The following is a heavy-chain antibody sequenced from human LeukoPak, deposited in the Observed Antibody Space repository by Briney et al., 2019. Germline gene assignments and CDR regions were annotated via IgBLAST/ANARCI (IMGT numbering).Heavy chain of an antibody. CDR2: IKQDGSEK. CDR1: GFTFSSYW. V-gene: IGHV3-7*03. CDR3: ARDSSVGGFDP. J-gene: IGHJ5*02. D-gene: IGHD6-25*01. Sequence: QSGGSPRLSCAASGFTFSSYWMTWVRQAPGKGLEWVANIKQDGSEKNYVASVKGRFTISRDNAKNSLYLQMNSLRAEDTAVYYCARDSSVGGFDPWGQGTLVTVSS.